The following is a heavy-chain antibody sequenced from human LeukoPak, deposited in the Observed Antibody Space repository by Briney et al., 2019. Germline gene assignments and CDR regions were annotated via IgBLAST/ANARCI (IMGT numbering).Heavy chain of an antibody. CDR2: IIPIFGTA. V-gene: IGHV1-69*13. D-gene: IGHD1-26*01. CDR3: ASQWGLGYYFDY. J-gene: IGHJ4*02. Sequence: GASVNVSCTASGGTFSSYAISWVRQAPGQGLEWMGGIIPIFGTANYAQKFQGRVTITADESTSTAYMELSSLRSEDTAVYYCASQWGLGYYFDYWGQGTLVTVSS. CDR1: GGTFSSYA.